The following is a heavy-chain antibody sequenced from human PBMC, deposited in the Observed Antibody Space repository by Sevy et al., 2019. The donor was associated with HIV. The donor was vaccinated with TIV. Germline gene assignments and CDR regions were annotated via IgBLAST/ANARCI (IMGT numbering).Heavy chain of an antibody. J-gene: IGHJ4*02. CDR1: GFTFSSYA. CDR2: ISGSGGST. Sequence: GGSLRLSCAASGFTFSSYAMSWVRQAPGKGLEWVSAISGSGGSTYYADSVKGRFTISRDNSKNTLYLQMNSLRAEDKAVYYCAKERRVTMVRGVISSQDYWGQGTLVTVSS. D-gene: IGHD3-10*01. CDR3: AKERRVTMVRGVISSQDY. V-gene: IGHV3-23*01.